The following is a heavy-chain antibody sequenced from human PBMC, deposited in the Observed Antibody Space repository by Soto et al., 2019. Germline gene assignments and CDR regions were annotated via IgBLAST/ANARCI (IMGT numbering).Heavy chain of an antibody. J-gene: IGHJ4*02. V-gene: IGHV4-61*01. D-gene: IGHD2-15*01. CDR1: GGSVTSDSYY. Sequence: SETLSLTCTVSGGSVTSDSYYWSWIRQPPGKGLEWIGCIYYTGGTNYSPSLKSRVTVSLDTSKNQFSLKLTSVTTADTAVYYCARLVVPGLTGHFDYWGQGTLVTVSS. CDR3: ARLVVPGLTGHFDY. CDR2: IYYTGGT.